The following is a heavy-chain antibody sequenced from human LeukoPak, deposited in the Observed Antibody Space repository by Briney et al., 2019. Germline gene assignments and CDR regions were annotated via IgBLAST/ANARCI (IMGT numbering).Heavy chain of an antibody. CDR2: ISSSGSTI. V-gene: IGHV3-11*01. CDR3: SFSMIRGVIGTYYFDY. CDR1: GFTFSDYY. Sequence: GGSLRLSCAASGFTFSDYYMSWIRQAPGKGLEWVSYISSSGSTIYYADSVKGRFTISRDNAKNSLYLQLDSLRAEDTAVYYCSFSMIRGVIGTYYFDYWGQGTLVTVSS. J-gene: IGHJ4*02. D-gene: IGHD3-10*01.